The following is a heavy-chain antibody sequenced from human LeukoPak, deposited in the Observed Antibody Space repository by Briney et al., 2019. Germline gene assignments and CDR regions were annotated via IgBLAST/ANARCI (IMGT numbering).Heavy chain of an antibody. CDR1: GGSFNGYY. CDR3: ARGLASGYRPIPFDY. V-gene: IGHV4-34*12. J-gene: IGHJ4*02. Sequence: SETLSLTCAVFGGSFNGYYWTWIRQSPGKGLEWIGEIIHDGSTNYNPSLKSRVNISIDTSKIQFSLNLSSVTAADTAVYYCARGLASGYRPIPFDYWGQGTLVTVSS. CDR2: IIHDGST. D-gene: IGHD3-3*01.